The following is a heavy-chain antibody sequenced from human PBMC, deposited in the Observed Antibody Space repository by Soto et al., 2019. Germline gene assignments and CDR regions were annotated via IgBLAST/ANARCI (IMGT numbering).Heavy chain of an antibody. D-gene: IGHD3-10*01. J-gene: IGHJ6*02. CDR3: ARDDYGSAGMDV. Sequence: QVQLQESGPGLVKPSETLSLTCTVSGSSISSYYWSWIRQPAGKGLEWIGRIYPSGTTNYNPSLKSRLTVSVDTSKNQFSLSLRSVTAADTAVYFCARDDYGSAGMDVWGQGTTVTVSS. V-gene: IGHV4-4*07. CDR2: IYPSGTT. CDR1: GSSISSYY.